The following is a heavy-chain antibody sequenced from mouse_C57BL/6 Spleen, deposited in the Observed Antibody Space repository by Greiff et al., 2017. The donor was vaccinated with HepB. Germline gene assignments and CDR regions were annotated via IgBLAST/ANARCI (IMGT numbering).Heavy chain of an antibody. V-gene: IGHV1-63*01. CDR1: GYTFTNYW. CDR2: IYPGGGYT. J-gene: IGHJ2*01. D-gene: IGHD1-1*01. CDR3: ARSGYYGSSQRYFDY. Sequence: QVQLQQSGAELVRPGTSVKMSCKASGYTFTNYWIGWAKQRPGHGLEWIGDIYPGGGYTNYNEKFKGKATLTADKSSSTAYMQFSSLTSEDSAIYYCARSGYYGSSQRYFDYWGQGTTLTVSS.